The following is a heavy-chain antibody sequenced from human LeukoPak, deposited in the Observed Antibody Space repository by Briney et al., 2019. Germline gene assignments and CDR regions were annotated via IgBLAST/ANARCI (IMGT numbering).Heavy chain of an antibody. V-gene: IGHV4-38-2*02. J-gene: IGHJ4*02. CDR1: GYSISSGYY. D-gene: IGHD4-23*01. CDR3: AREVPGGTSPIDY. CDR2: IYHSGST. Sequence: SETLSLTYAVPGYSISSGYYWGWIRQPPGKGLEWIGSIYHSGSTYYNPSLKSRVTISVDTSKNQFSLKLSSVTAADTAVYYCAREVPGGTSPIDYWGQGTLVTVYS.